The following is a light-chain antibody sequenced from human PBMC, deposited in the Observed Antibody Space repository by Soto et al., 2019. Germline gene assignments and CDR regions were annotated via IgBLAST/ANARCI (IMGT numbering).Light chain of an antibody. CDR3: SSYTDSSNYV. Sequence: QSVLTQPASVSGSPGQSIAISCTGSSSDVGIYNYVSWYQQHPGKVPKLNXYXXXXRPSGVYNRFSASRSGDTASLTISGLQAEDEADYYCSSYTDSSNYVFGTGNKVTVL. V-gene: IGLV2-14*03. J-gene: IGLJ1*01. CDR1: SSDVGIYNY. CDR2: XXX.